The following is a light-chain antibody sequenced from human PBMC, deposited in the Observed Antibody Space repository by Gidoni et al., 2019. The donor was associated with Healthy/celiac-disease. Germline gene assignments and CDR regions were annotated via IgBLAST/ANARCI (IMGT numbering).Light chain of an antibody. CDR2: AAS. CDR1: QGISNY. J-gene: IGKJ1*01. Sequence: EIQMTQSPSSLSASVGDRVTITCRASQGISNYLAWYQQKPGKVPKLLIYAASTLQSGVPSRFSGSGSGTDFTLTISSLQPEEVAIYYCQKYNSAPRTFGQGTKVEIK. V-gene: IGKV1-27*01. CDR3: QKYNSAPRT.